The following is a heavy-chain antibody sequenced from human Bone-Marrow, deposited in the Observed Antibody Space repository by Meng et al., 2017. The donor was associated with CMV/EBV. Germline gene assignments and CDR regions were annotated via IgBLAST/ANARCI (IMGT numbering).Heavy chain of an antibody. Sequence: SVKVSCKASGDSLGSHTFAWVRQAPGQGLEWMGGIIPVPGITAYAQRFQGRVTITADTSTNDVYMVLSSLRSDDTAVYYCARGMTAIVSNDAFPVWGQGTMVTVSS. V-gene: IGHV1-69*10. CDR1: GDSLGSHT. CDR2: IIPVPGIT. D-gene: IGHD5/OR15-5a*01. J-gene: IGHJ3*01. CDR3: ARGMTAIVSNDAFPV.